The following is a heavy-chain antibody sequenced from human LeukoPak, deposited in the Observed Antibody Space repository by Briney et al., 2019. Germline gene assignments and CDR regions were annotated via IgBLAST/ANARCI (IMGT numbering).Heavy chain of an antibody. Sequence: GGSLRLSCAASGFTFSNFPMTWVRRAPGKGLESFSSISGSGGSTYYADSVKGRFTISRDNSKNTLYLQMNSLRAEDTAVYYCAKDLGYYDSSGYYFDYWGQGTLVTVSS. CDR2: ISGSGGST. D-gene: IGHD3-22*01. CDR3: AKDLGYYDSSGYYFDY. J-gene: IGHJ4*02. CDR1: GFTFSNFP. V-gene: IGHV3-23*01.